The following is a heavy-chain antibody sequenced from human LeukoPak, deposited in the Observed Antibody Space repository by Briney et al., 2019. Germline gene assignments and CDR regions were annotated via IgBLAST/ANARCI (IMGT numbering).Heavy chain of an antibody. J-gene: IGHJ4*02. CDR3: ARGQYGDLRPVDY. D-gene: IGHD4-17*01. Sequence: TGGSLRLSCAASGFTFSSYSMNWVRQAPGKGLEWVSYISSSSSTIYYADSVKGRFTISRDNAKNSLYLQMNSLRAEDTAVYYCARGQYGDLRPVDYWGQGTLVTVSS. CDR1: GFTFSSYS. V-gene: IGHV3-48*04. CDR2: ISSSSSTI.